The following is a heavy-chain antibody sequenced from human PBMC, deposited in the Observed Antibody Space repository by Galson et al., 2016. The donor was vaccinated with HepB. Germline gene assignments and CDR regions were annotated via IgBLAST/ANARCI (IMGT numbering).Heavy chain of an antibody. Sequence: SLRLSCAASGFTFSTYAMHWVRQAPGKGLEWVALISYDGSNKYYADPVKGRFTISRDNSKNTLYLQMNSLRAEDTAVYYCARAGDYDISPHPGAFDVWGQGTMVTVSS. V-gene: IGHV3-30*04. CDR1: GFTFSTYA. CDR3: ARAGDYDISPHPGAFDV. J-gene: IGHJ3*01. CDR2: ISYDGSNK. D-gene: IGHD3-9*01.